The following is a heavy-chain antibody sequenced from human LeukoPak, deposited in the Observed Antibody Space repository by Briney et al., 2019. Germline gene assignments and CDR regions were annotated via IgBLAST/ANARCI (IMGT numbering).Heavy chain of an antibody. V-gene: IGHV1-2*02. Sequence: ASVKVSCKASGDTFTGYYMHWVRQAPGQGLEWMGWINPNSGGTNYAQKFQRRVIMTRDTSISTACMELSRLRSDDTAVYYCASVGYCSSTSCYYYYYYMDVWGKGTTVTVSS. CDR3: ASVGYCSSTSCYYYYYYMDV. J-gene: IGHJ6*03. CDR1: GDTFTGYY. D-gene: IGHD2-2*01. CDR2: INPNSGGT.